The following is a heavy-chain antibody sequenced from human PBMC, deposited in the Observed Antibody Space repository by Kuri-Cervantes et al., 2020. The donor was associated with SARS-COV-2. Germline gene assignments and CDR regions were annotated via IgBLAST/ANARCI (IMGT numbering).Heavy chain of an antibody. J-gene: IGHJ3*02. CDR3: AREWLTNWGRPDDAFDI. CDR2: IYYSGSN. V-gene: IGHV4-61*01. CDR1: GGSVSSGSYY. D-gene: IGHD7-27*01. Sequence: SATLSLTCTVSGGSVSSGSYYWSWMRQPPGKGLEWIGYIYYSGSNKYNPSLKSRVTISVDTSKNQFSLKLSSVTAADTAVYYCAREWLTNWGRPDDAFDIWGQGTMVTVSS.